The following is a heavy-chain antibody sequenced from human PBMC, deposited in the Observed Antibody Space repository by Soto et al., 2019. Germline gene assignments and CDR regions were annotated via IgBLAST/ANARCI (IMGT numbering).Heavy chain of an antibody. J-gene: IGHJ6*02. Sequence: SETLSLTCTVSGGSISSYYWSWIRQPPGKGLEWIGYIYYSGSTNYNPSLKSRVTISVDTSKNQFSLKLSSVTAADTAVYYCARGRGAVAGFYYYYGMDVWGQGTTVTVSS. D-gene: IGHD6-19*01. CDR1: GGSISSYY. CDR2: IYYSGST. V-gene: IGHV4-59*01. CDR3: ARGRGAVAGFYYYYGMDV.